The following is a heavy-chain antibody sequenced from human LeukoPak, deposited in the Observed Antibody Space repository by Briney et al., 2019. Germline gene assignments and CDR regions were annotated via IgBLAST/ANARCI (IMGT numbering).Heavy chain of an antibody. D-gene: IGHD2-15*01. J-gene: IGHJ4*02. Sequence: PGGSLRLSCAASGFTFSSYAMSWVRQAPGKGLECVSAISGSGGSTYYANSVKGRFTISRDNSKNTLYLQMNSLRAEDTAVYYCAKFGKKVVVVAAVDLDYRGQGTLVTVSS. CDR1: GFTFSSYA. V-gene: IGHV3-23*01. CDR2: ISGSGGST. CDR3: AKFGKKVVVVAAVDLDY.